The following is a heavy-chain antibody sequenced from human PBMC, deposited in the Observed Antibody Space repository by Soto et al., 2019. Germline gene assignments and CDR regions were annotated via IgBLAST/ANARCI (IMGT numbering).Heavy chain of an antibody. CDR3: AKEPVGKYNWFDP. D-gene: IGHD2-15*01. CDR2: VSGSGGNR. CDR1: GFTFNNYA. Sequence: GSLRLSCAASGFTFNNYAMSWVRQAPGKGLEWISSVSGSGGNRDYADSVKGRFTISRDNSKNTVYLQMNSLRVEDTAVYYCAKEPVGKYNWFDPWGQGTLVTVSS. J-gene: IGHJ5*02. V-gene: IGHV3-23*01.